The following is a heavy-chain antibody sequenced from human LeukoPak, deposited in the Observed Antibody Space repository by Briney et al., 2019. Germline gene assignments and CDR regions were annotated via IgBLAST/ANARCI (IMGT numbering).Heavy chain of an antibody. CDR3: ARSWNYDFWSGFDY. CDR2: IIPILGIA. Sequence: SVKVSCKASGGTFSSYTISWVRQAPGQGLEWMGRIIPILGIANYAQKFQGRVTITADKSTSTAYMELSSLRSEDTAAYYCARSWNYDFWSGFDYWGQGTLVTVSS. CDR1: GGTFSSYT. J-gene: IGHJ4*02. V-gene: IGHV1-69*02. D-gene: IGHD3-3*01.